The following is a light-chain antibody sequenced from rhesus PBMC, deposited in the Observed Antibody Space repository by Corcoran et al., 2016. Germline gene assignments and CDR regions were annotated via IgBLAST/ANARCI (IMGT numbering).Light chain of an antibody. J-gene: IGKJ3*01. Sequence: DIQMTQSPSSLSASLGDTVTITCRASQGTSSYLNWFQQKPGKAPKLLIYAASSLESGVPSRFSGSGSGTEFTLTINSLQPEDFAAYSCLQHDSYPFTFGPGAKLDIK. V-gene: IGKV1-28*01. CDR2: AAS. CDR1: QGTSSY. CDR3: LQHDSYPFT.